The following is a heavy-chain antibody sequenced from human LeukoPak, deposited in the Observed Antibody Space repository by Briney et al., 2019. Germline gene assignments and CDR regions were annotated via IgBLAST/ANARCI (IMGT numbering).Heavy chain of an antibody. V-gene: IGHV3-30*18. Sequence: GTSLRLSCVASGFTLSSCGMHWVHQAPGKGLEWVAVITYDGITTYSDDSVKGRFTISRDTSKSTLHLQMNNLRPEDTAVYFCVKEQGSGYYRTADYWGQGTLVTVSS. D-gene: IGHD3-10*01. CDR1: GFTLSSCG. J-gene: IGHJ4*02. CDR3: VKEQGSGYYRTADY. CDR2: ITYDGITT.